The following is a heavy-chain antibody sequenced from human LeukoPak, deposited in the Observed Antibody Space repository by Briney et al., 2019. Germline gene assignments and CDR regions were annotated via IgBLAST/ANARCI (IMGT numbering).Heavy chain of an antibody. V-gene: IGHV3-66*01. Sequence: GGSLRLSCAASGFTVSSNYMSWVRQAPGKGLEWVSVIYSGGSTYYADSVKGRFTISRDNSKKTLYLHMNSLRAEDAALYYCAKDYRIAVAGALVGAFEVWGQGTTFTVSS. CDR1: GFTVSSNY. CDR2: IYSGGST. J-gene: IGHJ3*01. CDR3: AKDYRIAVAGALVGAFEV. D-gene: IGHD6-19*01.